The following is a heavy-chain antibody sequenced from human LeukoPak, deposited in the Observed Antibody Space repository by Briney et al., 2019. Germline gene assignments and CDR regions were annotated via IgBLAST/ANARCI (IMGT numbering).Heavy chain of an antibody. J-gene: IGHJ5*02. V-gene: IGHV1-8*01. CDR2: MNPNSGNT. Sequence: ASVKVSCKASGYTFTSYDINWVRQATGQGLAWMGWMNPNSGNTGYAQKFQGRVTMTRNTSISTAYMELSSLRSEDTAVYYCARGRAYNNWFDPWGQGTLVTVSS. CDR1: GYTFTSYD. CDR3: ARGRAYNNWFDP. D-gene: IGHD4-11*01.